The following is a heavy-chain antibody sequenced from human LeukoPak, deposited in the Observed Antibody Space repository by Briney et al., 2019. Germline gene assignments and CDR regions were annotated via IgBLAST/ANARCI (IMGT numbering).Heavy chain of an antibody. V-gene: IGHV1-8*01. CDR2: MNPNSGNT. Sequence: ASVKVSCKASGYTFTSYDINWVRQATGQGLEWMGWMNPNSGNTGYPQKFQGRVTMTRNTSISTAYMELSSLRSEDTAVYYCAVGVYGDYENWFDPWGQGTLVTVSS. J-gene: IGHJ5*02. CDR3: AVGVYGDYENWFDP. CDR1: GYTFTSYD. D-gene: IGHD4-17*01.